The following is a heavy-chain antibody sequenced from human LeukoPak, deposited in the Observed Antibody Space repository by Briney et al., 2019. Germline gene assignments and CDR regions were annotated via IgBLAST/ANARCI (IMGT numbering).Heavy chain of an antibody. Sequence: SETLSLTCAVSGYSISSGYYWGWIRQPPGKGLEWIGSIYHSGSTNYNPSLKSRVTISVDTSKNQFSLKLSSVTAADTAVYYCARDLIGYCSGGTCSDWFDPWGQGTLVTVSS. J-gene: IGHJ5*02. CDR2: IYHSGST. D-gene: IGHD2-15*01. CDR3: ARDLIGYCSGGTCSDWFDP. CDR1: GYSISSGYY. V-gene: IGHV4-38-2*02.